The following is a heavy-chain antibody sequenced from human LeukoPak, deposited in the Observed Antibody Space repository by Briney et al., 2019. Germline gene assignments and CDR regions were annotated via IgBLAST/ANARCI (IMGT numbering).Heavy chain of an antibody. CDR3: AKDDHDILTGYSPGGSDY. Sequence: GGSLRLSCAASGFTFSSYAMSWVRQAPGKGLEWVSAISGSGGSTYYADSVKGRFTISRDDSKNTLYLQMNSLRAEDTAVYYCAKDDHDILTGYSPGGSDYWGQGTLVTVSS. CDR2: ISGSGGST. D-gene: IGHD3-9*01. CDR1: GFTFSSYA. V-gene: IGHV3-23*01. J-gene: IGHJ4*02.